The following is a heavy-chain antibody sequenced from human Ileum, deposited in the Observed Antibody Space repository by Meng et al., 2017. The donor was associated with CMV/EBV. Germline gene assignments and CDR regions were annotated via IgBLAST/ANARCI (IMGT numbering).Heavy chain of an antibody. J-gene: IGHJ4*02. CDR1: DASFSDFY. Sequence: QLWGAGLLKPSETLSLTFDVYDASFSDFYWSWTRHLPGKGLEWIGEIHPSGSTHYNPSLESRVSISVHMSNNQFSLKVSSVTAADTALYYCVRIVWAAAGDFDYWGQGTLVTVSS. CDR3: VRIVWAAAGDFDY. D-gene: IGHD6-13*01. V-gene: IGHV4-34*01. CDR2: IHPSGST.